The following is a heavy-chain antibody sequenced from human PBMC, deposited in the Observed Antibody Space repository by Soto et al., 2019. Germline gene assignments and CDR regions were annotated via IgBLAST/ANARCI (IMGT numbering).Heavy chain of an antibody. D-gene: IGHD6-19*01. CDR3: AKDRFSSGYDAFDV. CDR1: GFTFSDHH. J-gene: IGHJ3*01. Sequence: GGSLRLSCAASGFTFSDHHMDWVRQAPGKGLEWVAGISYNGVHTYTYYTDSVKGRFTISRGTSKNTLYLQMNSLRAEDTAVYYCAKDRFSSGYDAFDVWGQGTMVTGSS. CDR2: ISYNGVHT. V-gene: IGHV3-23*01.